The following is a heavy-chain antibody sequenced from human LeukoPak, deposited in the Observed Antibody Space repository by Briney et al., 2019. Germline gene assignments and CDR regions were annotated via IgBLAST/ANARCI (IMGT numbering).Heavy chain of an antibody. D-gene: IGHD3-9*01. CDR3: AKDFSDILTGYPVD. Sequence: GGSLRLSCAASGFTFRNYGMHWVRQAPGKGLEWVTVISSDGSDKYYGDSVKGRFTISRDNSKNTLYLQMNSLRAEDTAVYYCAKDFSDILTGYPVDWGQGTLVTVSS. CDR1: GFTFRNYG. V-gene: IGHV3-30*18. CDR2: ISSDGSDK. J-gene: IGHJ4*02.